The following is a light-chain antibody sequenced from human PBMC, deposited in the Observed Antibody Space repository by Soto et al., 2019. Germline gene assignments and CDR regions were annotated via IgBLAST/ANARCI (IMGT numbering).Light chain of an antibody. J-gene: IGLJ2*01. CDR1: SSNIGAGYD. CDR3: QSYDSSLSDSVV. V-gene: IGLV1-40*01. CDR2: GNS. Sequence: QSVLTQPPSVSGAPGQRVTISCTESSSNIGAGYDVHWYQQLPGTAPKLLIYGNSNRPSGVPDRFSGSKSGTSASLAITGLQAEDEADYYCQSYDSSLSDSVVFGGGTKLTVL.